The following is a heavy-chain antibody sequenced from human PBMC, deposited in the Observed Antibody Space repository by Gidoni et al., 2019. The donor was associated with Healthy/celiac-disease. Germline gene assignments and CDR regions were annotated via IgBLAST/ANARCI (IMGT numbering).Heavy chain of an antibody. J-gene: IGHJ4*02. D-gene: IGHD3-10*01. Sequence: EVQLVESGGGLVQPGSSLRRSCAAYGFTFDDYAMHWVRQAPGKGLEWVSCISWNSGSIGYADSVKGRFTISRDNAKNSLYLQMNSLRAEDTALYYCAKDKWFGELSLITALDYWGQGTLVTVSS. CDR2: ISWNSGSI. V-gene: IGHV3-9*01. CDR3: AKDKWFGELSLITALDY. CDR1: GFTFDDYA.